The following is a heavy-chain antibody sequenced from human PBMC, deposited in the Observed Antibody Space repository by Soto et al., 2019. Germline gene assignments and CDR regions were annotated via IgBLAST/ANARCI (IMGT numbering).Heavy chain of an antibody. D-gene: IGHD3-10*01. CDR2: IDPSDSYT. Sequence: EVQLVQSGAEVKKPGESLRISCKGSGYSFTSYWISWVRQMPGKGLEWMGRIDPSDSYTNYSPSFHGHVTISADKSISTAYQQWSSLKASDTAMYDCARPGPNGWFGELLCEWGQGTLVTVSS. J-gene: IGHJ4*02. V-gene: IGHV5-10-1*03. CDR1: GYSFTSYW. CDR3: ARPGPNGWFGELLCE.